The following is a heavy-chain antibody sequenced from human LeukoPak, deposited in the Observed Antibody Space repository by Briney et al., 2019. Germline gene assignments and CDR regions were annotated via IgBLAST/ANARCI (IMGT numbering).Heavy chain of an antibody. V-gene: IGHV1-46*01. CDR1: GYTFTGYF. CDR2: INPSGGST. Sequence: ASVKVSCKASGYTFTGYFIHWVRQAPGQGLEWMGIINPSGGSTSYAQKFQGRVTMTRDMSTSTVYMELSSLRSEDTAVYYCARDDGWAAVYDYWGQGTLVTVSS. CDR3: ARDDGWAAVYDY. D-gene: IGHD6-13*01. J-gene: IGHJ4*02.